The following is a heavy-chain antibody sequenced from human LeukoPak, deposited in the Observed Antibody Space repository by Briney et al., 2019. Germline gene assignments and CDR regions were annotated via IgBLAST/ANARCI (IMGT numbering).Heavy chain of an antibody. Sequence: GGSLRPSCSVSGFTVSSNYMSWVRQAPGKGLEWVSVIYSGGTTSYADSVRGRFTISRDNSRNTLYLQMNSLTVEDTAVYYCAKQVSGQWLTPDSGWGQGTLVTVSS. CDR1: GFTVSSNY. J-gene: IGHJ4*02. D-gene: IGHD6-19*01. V-gene: IGHV3-53*01. CDR2: IYSGGTT. CDR3: AKQVSGQWLTPDSG.